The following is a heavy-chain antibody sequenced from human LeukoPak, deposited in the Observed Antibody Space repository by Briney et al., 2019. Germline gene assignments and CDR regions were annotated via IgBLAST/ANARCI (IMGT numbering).Heavy chain of an antibody. CDR3: ARGLRNWFDP. Sequence: ASVKVSCKASGYTLNSYGINWVRQAPGQGLEWMGWINSYNGNTNYAQKFQGRLTMTTDTSTTTAYMELRSLRSDDTAAYYCARGLRNWFDPWGQGTLVTVSS. J-gene: IGHJ5*02. CDR2: INSYNGNT. CDR1: GYTLNSYG. V-gene: IGHV1-18*01.